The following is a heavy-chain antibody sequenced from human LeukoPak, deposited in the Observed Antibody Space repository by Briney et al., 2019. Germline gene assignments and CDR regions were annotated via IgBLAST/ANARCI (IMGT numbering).Heavy chain of an antibody. CDR3: ARGSSGWYYFDY. Sequence: SHTLPLTFPISGDSVPSNSAAWNWLRQSPPRGLEGLGRTYYRSKWYNDYAVSVKSRITINADTSKNQLPLQLNSVTPEDTAVYYCARGSSGWYYFDYWGQGTLVTVSS. V-gene: IGHV6-1*01. D-gene: IGHD6-19*01. J-gene: IGHJ4*02. CDR1: GDSVPSNSAA. CDR2: TYYRSKWYN.